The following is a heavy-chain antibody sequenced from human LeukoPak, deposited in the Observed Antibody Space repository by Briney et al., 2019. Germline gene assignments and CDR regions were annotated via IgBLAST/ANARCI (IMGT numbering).Heavy chain of an antibody. V-gene: IGHV1-8*01. D-gene: IGHD5-24*01. J-gene: IGHJ4*02. CDR3: ARELRRDEH. CDR1: GYPFTSYD. CDR2: MNPNSGIT. Sequence: ASVKVSCKASGYPFTSYDINWVRQATGQGLEWLGFMNPNSGITVYAQKFQGRVSLTSDTSMTTVYMEPSSLRSEDTAMYYCARELRRDEHWGQGTLITVSS.